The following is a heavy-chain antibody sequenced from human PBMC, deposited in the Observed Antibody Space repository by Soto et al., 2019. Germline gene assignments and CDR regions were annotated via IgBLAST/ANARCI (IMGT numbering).Heavy chain of an antibody. CDR2: IIPIFGTA. D-gene: IGHD3-22*01. V-gene: IGHV1-69*01. J-gene: IGHJ6*02. Sequence: QLQLVQSGAEVKKPGSSVKVSCKASGGTFSSYAISWVRQAPGQGLEWMGGIIPIFGTANYAQKFQGRVTITADESTSKDYMELSSLRSEDTAVYYCARVGGNYDSSGAYYYDGMDVWGQGTTVTVSS. CDR1: GGTFSSYA. CDR3: ARVGGNYDSSGAYYYDGMDV.